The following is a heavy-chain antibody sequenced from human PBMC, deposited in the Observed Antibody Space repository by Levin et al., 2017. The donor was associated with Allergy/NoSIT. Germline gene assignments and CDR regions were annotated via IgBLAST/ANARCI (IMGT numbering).Heavy chain of an antibody. J-gene: IGHJ4*02. D-gene: IGHD4-11*01. CDR2: ISAGGTAI. Sequence: GGSLRLSCAASGFSFRSNSMNWVRQAPGKGLEWISYISAGGTAIYYGDSVKGRFTISRDNAKNLLFLQMNNLRPDDTARYYCARDWGETTEVNDWGQGVQVTVPS. V-gene: IGHV3-48*01. CDR1: GFSFRSNS. CDR3: ARDWGETTEVND.